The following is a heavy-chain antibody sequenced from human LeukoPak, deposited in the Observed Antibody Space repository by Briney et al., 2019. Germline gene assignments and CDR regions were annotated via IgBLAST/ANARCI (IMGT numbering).Heavy chain of an antibody. Sequence: PGGSLRLSCAASGFTFSSYSMNWVRQAPGKGLEWVSYISSSSSTIYYADSVKGRFTISRDNAKNSLYLQMNSLRAEDTAVYYCAGEGLRGLYYYGMDVWGQGTTVTVSS. CDR2: ISSSSSTI. D-gene: IGHD4-17*01. J-gene: IGHJ6*02. CDR1: GFTFSSYS. CDR3: AGEGLRGLYYYGMDV. V-gene: IGHV3-48*01.